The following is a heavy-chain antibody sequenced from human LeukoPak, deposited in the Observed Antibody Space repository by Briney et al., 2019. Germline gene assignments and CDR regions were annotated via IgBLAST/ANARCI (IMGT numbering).Heavy chain of an antibody. CDR1: GFTFSSYA. CDR3: AKAVVLMVYAIQDY. CDR2: ISGSGGST. D-gene: IGHD2-8*01. J-gene: IGHJ4*02. Sequence: GSLRLSCAASGFTFSSYAMSWVRQAPGKGLEWVSAISGSGGSTYYADSVKGRFTISRDNSKNTLYLQMNSLRAEDTAVYYCAKAVVLMVYAIQDYWGQGTLVTVSS. V-gene: IGHV3-23*01.